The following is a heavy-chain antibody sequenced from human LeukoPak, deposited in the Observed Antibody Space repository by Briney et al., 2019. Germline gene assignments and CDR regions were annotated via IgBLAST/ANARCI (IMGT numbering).Heavy chain of an antibody. V-gene: IGHV1-69*01. Sequence: SVKVSCKASGGTFSSYAISWVRQAPGQGLEWMGGIIPIFGTANYAQKFQGRVKITADESTSTAYMELSSLRSEDTAVYYCVGPYSSFDAFDIWGQGTMVTVSS. D-gene: IGHD6-6*01. CDR2: IIPIFGTA. J-gene: IGHJ3*02. CDR3: VGPYSSFDAFDI. CDR1: GGTFSSYA.